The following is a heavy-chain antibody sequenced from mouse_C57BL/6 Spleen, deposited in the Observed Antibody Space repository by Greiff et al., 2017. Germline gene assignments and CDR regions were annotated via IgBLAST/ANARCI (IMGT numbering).Heavy chain of an antibody. D-gene: IGHD1-1*01. J-gene: IGHJ1*03. CDR2: IDPETGGT. CDR1: GYTFTDYE. Sequence: VQLQQSGAELVRPGASVTLSCKASGYTFTDYEMHWVKQTPVHGLEWIGAIDPETGGTAYNQKFKGKAILTADKSSSTAYMELRSLTSEDSAVYYCTRWGSFITTVVERLRYFDVWGTGTTVTVSS. CDR3: TRWGSFITTVVERLRYFDV. V-gene: IGHV1-15*01.